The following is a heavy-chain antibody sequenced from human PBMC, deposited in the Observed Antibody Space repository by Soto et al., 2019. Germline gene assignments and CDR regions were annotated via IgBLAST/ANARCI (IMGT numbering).Heavy chain of an antibody. CDR3: VRGHWSFDY. D-gene: IGHD2-8*02. J-gene: IGHJ4*02. CDR2: TYYRSKWYN. V-gene: IGHV6-1*01. CDR1: GDSVSGNSAA. Sequence: SHTLSLTCAISGDSVSGNSAAWNWIRQSPSRGLEWLGRTYYRSKWYNDYAVSVKSRITVTPDTSKNSLYLQMNSLKAEDTAVYYCVRGHWSFDYWGQGTVVTVSS.